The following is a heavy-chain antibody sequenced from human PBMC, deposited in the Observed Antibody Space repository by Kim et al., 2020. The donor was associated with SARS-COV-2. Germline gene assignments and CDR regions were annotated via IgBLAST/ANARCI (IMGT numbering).Heavy chain of an antibody. V-gene: IGHV3-48*02. Sequence: GGSLRLSCAASGFTFSSYSMNWVRQAPGKGLEWVSYISSSSSTIYYADSVKGRFTISRDNAKNSLYLQMNSLRDEDTAVYYCARRSQALLLWHFDIWGQGTMVTVSS. CDR1: GFTFSSYS. CDR3: ARRSQALLLWHFDI. CDR2: ISSSSSTI. J-gene: IGHJ3*02. D-gene: IGHD3-10*01.